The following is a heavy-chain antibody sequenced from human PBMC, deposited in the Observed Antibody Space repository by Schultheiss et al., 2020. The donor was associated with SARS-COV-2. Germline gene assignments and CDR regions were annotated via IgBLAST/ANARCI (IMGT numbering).Heavy chain of an antibody. V-gene: IGHV3-48*01. J-gene: IGHJ6*02. CDR3: ARDREVVVVTANGDYYYGMDV. CDR2: ISTGSTVI. D-gene: IGHD2-21*02. CDR1: DFSLNFYH. Sequence: GGSLRLSCAASDFSLNFYHMNWVRQAPGKGLEWVSYISTGSTVIYYADSAKGRFTMSRDDARNSVYLQMNSLRAEDTAVYYCARDREVVVVTANGDYYYGMDVWGQGTTVTVSS.